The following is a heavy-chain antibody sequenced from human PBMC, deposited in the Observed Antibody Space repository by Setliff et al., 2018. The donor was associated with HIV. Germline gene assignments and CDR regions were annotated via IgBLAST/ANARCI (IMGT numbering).Heavy chain of an antibody. V-gene: IGHV3-15*07. CDR1: GFTFNKAW. CDR3: TTYGDLGNDI. D-gene: IGHD4-17*01. Sequence: GGSLRLSCAASGFTFNKAWMNWVRQAPGKGLEWVGRIKTASEGATVDYAAPVKGRFTITIDDSTDTLHLQMNSLKTEDTAVYYCTTYGDLGNDIWGQGTLVTVSS. CDR2: IKTASEGATV. J-gene: IGHJ4*02.